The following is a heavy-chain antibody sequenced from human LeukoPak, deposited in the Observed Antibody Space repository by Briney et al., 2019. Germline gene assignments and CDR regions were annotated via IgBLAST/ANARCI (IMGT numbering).Heavy chain of an antibody. J-gene: IGHJ4*02. CDR2: ISGSGGST. D-gene: IGHD6-13*01. Sequence: GRSLRLSCAASGFTFDDYAMHWVRQAPGKGLEWVSAISGSGGSTYYADSVKGRFTISRDNSKNTLYLQMNSLRAEDTAVYYCAKLGPRQQGGHWGQGTLVTVSS. CDR1: GFTFDDYA. CDR3: AKLGPRQQGGH. V-gene: IGHV3-23*01.